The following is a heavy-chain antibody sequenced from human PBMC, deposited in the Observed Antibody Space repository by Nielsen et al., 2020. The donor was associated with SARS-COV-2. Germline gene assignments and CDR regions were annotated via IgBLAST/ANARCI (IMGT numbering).Heavy chain of an antibody. CDR1: GFTFSSYG. CDR3: AKGGGSYPDY. V-gene: IGHV3-30*18. J-gene: IGHJ4*02. Sequence: SLKISCAASGFTFSSYGMHWVRQAPGKGLEWVAVISYDGDNKYYADSVKGRFTISRDNSKNTLYLQMNNLRAEDTAMYYCAKGGGSYPDYWGQGTLLTVSS. D-gene: IGHD1-26*01. CDR2: ISYDGDNK.